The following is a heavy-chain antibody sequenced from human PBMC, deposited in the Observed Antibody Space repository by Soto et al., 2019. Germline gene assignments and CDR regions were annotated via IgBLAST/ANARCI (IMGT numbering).Heavy chain of an antibody. CDR3: ARAGSGSANFDY. D-gene: IGHD2-15*01. J-gene: IGHJ4*02. CDR2: VYHSGST. V-gene: IGHV4-30-2*01. CDR1: GGSISSGGYS. Sequence: QLQLQESGSGLVKPSQTLSLTCAVSGGSISSGGYSWSWVRQPPGKGLEWIGYVYHSGSTYYTPPLKSRVTISVDRTKNQFSLKLSSVTAADTAVYCCARAGSGSANFDYWGQGTLVTVSS.